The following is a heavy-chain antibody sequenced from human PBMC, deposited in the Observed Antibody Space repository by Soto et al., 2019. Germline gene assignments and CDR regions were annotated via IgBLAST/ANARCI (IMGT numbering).Heavy chain of an antibody. CDR3: ARAPTGGTWPVYFDW. Sequence: VQLVESGGGLVQPGRSLRLSCTASAFTFGDFAMHWVRQVPGKGQEWVSGINWNGNYIGYADSVKGRFTVSRDNAKNSLYLQMNSLRPEDTALYFCARAPTGGTWPVYFDWWGRGTLVTVSS. J-gene: IGHJ4*02. D-gene: IGHD2-15*01. CDR2: INWNGNYI. CDR1: AFTFGDFA. V-gene: IGHV3-9*01.